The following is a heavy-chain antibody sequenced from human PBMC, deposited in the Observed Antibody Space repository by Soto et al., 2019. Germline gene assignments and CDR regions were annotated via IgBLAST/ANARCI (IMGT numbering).Heavy chain of an antibody. V-gene: IGHV3-48*03. J-gene: IGHJ4*01. CDR1: GFTFNTYE. CDR2: ISVSGNII. D-gene: IGHD1-1*01. Sequence: GGSLRLSCAASGFTFNTYEFNWVRQAPGKGLEWISYISVSGNIIKYADSVRGGFTISRDNAETSLHLQMTNLRVDDTGTYCCVRATGTASEAVSLEDCGQGTQVTVSS. CDR3: VRATGTASEAVSLED.